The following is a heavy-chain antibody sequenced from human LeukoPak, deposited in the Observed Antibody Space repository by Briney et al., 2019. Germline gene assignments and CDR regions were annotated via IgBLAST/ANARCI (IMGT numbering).Heavy chain of an antibody. CDR2: IIPILGIA. V-gene: IGHV1-69*04. J-gene: IGHJ6*02. Sequence: GASVKVSCKASGGTFSSYAISWVRQAPGQGLEWMGRIIPILGIANYAQEFQGRVTITADKSTSTAYMELSSLRSEDTAVYYCASPYGMDVWGQGTTVTVSS. CDR3: ASPYGMDV. CDR1: GGTFSSYA.